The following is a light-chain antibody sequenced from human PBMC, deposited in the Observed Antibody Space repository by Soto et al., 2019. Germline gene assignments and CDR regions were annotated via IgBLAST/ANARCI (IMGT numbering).Light chain of an antibody. J-gene: IGKJ1*01. CDR1: QTINNN. V-gene: IGKV3-15*01. CDR3: QQYNKWPLT. Sequence: VMTQAPATLSVSPWERATLSCRASQTINNNVAWYQLKDGQVPRLVIYGASTRATGIPVTFSGSASGTEFTLSISRLQPEDYTVYYCQQYNKWPLTFGQGTKVDIK. CDR2: GAS.